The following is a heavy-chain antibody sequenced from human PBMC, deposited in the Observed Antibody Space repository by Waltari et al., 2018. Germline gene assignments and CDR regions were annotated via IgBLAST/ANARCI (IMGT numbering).Heavy chain of an antibody. V-gene: IGHV3-7*01. J-gene: IGHJ4*02. Sequence: EVQLVESGGGLVQPGGSLRLSCEASGITLSSFWMNWVRQTPGKGLEWVAGIKQDGSEKYYADSVKGRFTISRDNAKNSLYLQMNSLRAEDTAVYYCATSGWYCFDYWGQGTLVTVSS. CDR1: GITLSSFW. CDR3: ATSGWYCFDY. D-gene: IGHD6-19*01. CDR2: IKQDGSEK.